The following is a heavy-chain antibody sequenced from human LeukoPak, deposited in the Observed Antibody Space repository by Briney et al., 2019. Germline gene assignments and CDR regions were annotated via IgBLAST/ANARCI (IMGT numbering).Heavy chain of an antibody. CDR3: ARVEGAVWQYFQH. CDR2: IYHSGRT. Sequence: SETLSLTCTVSGYSISSGYYWGWIRQSPGKGLEWIGSIYHSGRTNYNPSLKSRVTMSVDKSKNQFSLNLTSVTAADTAVYYCARVEGAVWQYFQHWGQGTLVTVSS. CDR1: GYSISSGYY. J-gene: IGHJ1*01. D-gene: IGHD1-26*01. V-gene: IGHV4-38-2*02.